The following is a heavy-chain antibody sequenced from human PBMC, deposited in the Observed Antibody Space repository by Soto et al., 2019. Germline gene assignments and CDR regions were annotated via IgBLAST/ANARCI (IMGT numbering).Heavy chain of an antibody. Sequence: SETLSLTCAVYGGSFSGYYWSWIRQPPGKGLEWIGEINHSGSTNYNPSLKSRVTISVDTSKNQFSLKLSSVIAADTAVYYCARERFGGLGATYSDYWGQGTLVTVSS. CDR2: INHSGST. V-gene: IGHV4-34*01. J-gene: IGHJ4*02. D-gene: IGHD1-26*01. CDR1: GGSFSGYY. CDR3: ARERFGGLGATYSDY.